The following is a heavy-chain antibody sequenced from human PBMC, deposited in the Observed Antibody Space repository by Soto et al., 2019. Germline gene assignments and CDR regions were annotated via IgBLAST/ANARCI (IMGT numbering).Heavy chain of an antibody. J-gene: IGHJ6*02. CDR3: ARMLRRLWLPHYYYGMDV. CDR1: GGSFSGYY. Sequence: SETLSLTCAVYGGSFSGYYWSWIRQPPGKGLEWIGEINHSGSTNYNPSLKSRVTISVDTSKNQFSLKLSSVTAADTAVYYRARMLRRLWLPHYYYGMDVWGQGTTVTVS. D-gene: IGHD5-18*01. CDR2: INHSGST. V-gene: IGHV4-34*01.